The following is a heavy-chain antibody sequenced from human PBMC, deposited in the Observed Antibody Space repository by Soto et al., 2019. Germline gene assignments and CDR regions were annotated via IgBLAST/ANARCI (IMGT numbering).Heavy chain of an antibody. D-gene: IGHD2-15*01. Sequence: ASVKVSCKASGYTFTSYGISWVRQAPGHGLEWMGWISAYNGNTNYAQKLQGRVTMTTDTSTSTAYMELRSLRSDDTAVYFCARDTKDIVVVVAATGGPNDAFDIWGQGTMVTVSS. CDR3: ARDTKDIVVVVAATGGPNDAFDI. CDR2: ISAYNGNT. CDR1: GYTFTSYG. V-gene: IGHV1-18*01. J-gene: IGHJ3*02.